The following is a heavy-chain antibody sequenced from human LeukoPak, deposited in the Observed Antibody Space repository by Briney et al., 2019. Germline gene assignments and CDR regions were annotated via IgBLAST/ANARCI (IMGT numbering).Heavy chain of an antibody. D-gene: IGHD1-26*01. CDR2: ISGSGGST. CDR3: AKDIQSGSYYVYYLDY. V-gene: IGHV3-23*01. J-gene: IGHJ4*02. Sequence: GGSLRLSCAASGFTFSSYAMSWVRQAPGKGLEWVSAISGSGGSTYYADSVKGRFTISRDNSKNTLYLQMNSLGAEDTALYYCAKDIQSGSYYVYYLDYWGQGTLVTVSS. CDR1: GFTFSSYA.